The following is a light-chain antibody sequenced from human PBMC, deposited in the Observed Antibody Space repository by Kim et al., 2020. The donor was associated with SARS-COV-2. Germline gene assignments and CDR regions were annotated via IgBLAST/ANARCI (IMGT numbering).Light chain of an antibody. Sequence: QPVLTQPPSASGTPGQRVTISCSGSSSNIGSNYVYWYQQLPGTAPKLLIYRNNQRPSGVPDRFSGSKSGTSASLAISGLRSEDEADYYCAAWDDSLSVFGTGTKVTVL. J-gene: IGLJ1*01. CDR3: AAWDDSLSV. V-gene: IGLV1-47*01. CDR1: SSNIGSNY. CDR2: RNN.